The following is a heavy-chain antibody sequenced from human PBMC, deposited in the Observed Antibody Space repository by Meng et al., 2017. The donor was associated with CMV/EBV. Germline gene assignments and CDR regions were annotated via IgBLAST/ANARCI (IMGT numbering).Heavy chain of an antibody. D-gene: IGHD3-9*01. V-gene: IGHV5-51*01. CDR2: IYPGDSDT. CDR3: ARLNYDILTGYYNSYYFDY. J-gene: IGHJ4*02. CDR1: GYSFTSYW. Sequence: KVSCKGSGYSFTSYWIGWVRQMPGKGLEWMGIIYPGDSDTRYSPSFQGQVTISADKSISTAYLQWSSLKASDTAMYYCARLNYDILTGYYNSYYFDYWGQGTLVTVSS.